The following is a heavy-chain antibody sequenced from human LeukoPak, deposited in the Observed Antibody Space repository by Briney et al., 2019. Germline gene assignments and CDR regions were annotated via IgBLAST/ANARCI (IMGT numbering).Heavy chain of an antibody. V-gene: IGHV1-46*01. CDR2: INPSGGST. D-gene: IGHD3-22*01. J-gene: IGHJ5*02. CDR1: GYTFTSYY. CDR3: ASSLYYYDSSGYYYVDWFDP. Sequence: ASVTVSCKASGYTFTSYYMHWVRQAPGQGLEWMGIINPSGGSTSYAQKFQGRVTMTRDTSTSTVYMELSSLRSEDTAVYYCASSLYYYDSSGYYYVDWFDPWGQGTLVTVSA.